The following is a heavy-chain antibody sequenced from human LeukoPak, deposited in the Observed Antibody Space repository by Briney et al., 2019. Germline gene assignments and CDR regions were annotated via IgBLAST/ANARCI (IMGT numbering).Heavy chain of an antibody. CDR2: ISPSGGST. J-gene: IGHJ4*02. CDR3: ARERETALYYFDY. D-gene: IGHD5-18*01. CDR1: GYTFTNYQ. V-gene: IGHV1-46*01. Sequence: ASVKVSCKASGYTFTNYQMHWVRQAPGQGLEWMGMISPSGGSTSYAQKFQARVTMTRDTSTSTVYMELSSLGSEDTAVYYCARERETALYYFDYWGQGTLVTVSS.